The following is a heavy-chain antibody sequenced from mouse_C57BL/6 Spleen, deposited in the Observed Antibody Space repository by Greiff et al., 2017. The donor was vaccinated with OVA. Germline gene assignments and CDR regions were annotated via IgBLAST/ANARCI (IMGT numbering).Heavy chain of an antibody. CDR3: ARSLFMITTGYFDV. V-gene: IGHV1-18*01. Sequence: VQLKQSGPELVKPGASVKIPCKASGYTFTDYNMDWVKQSHGKSLEWIGDINPNNGGTIYNQKFKGKATLTVDKSSSTAYMELRSLTSEDTAVYYCARSLFMITTGYFDVWGTGTTVTVSS. CDR2: INPNNGGT. CDR1: GYTFTDYN. D-gene: IGHD2-4*01. J-gene: IGHJ1*03.